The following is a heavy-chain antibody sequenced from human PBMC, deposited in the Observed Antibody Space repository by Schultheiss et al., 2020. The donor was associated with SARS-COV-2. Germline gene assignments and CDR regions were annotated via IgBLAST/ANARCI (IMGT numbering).Heavy chain of an antibody. CDR1: GGTFSSYA. CDR2: IIPIFGTA. Sequence: KISCKASGGTFSSYAISWVRQAPGQGLEWMGGIIPIFGTANYAQKFQGRVTITADESTSTAYMELSSLRSEDTAVYYCARESYGSGSSDYWGQGTLVTVSS. V-gene: IGHV1-69*01. J-gene: IGHJ4*02. D-gene: IGHD3-10*01. CDR3: ARESYGSGSSDY.